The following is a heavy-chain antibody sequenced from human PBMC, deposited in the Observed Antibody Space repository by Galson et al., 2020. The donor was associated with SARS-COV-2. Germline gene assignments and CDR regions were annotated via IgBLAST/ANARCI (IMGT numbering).Heavy chain of an antibody. CDR2: NNPNSGGT. V-gene: IGHV1-2*02. D-gene: IGHD6-13*01. Sequence: ASVKVSCKASGYTFTGYYMHWVRQAPGQGLEWMGWNNPNSGGTNYAQKFQGRVTMTRDTSISTAYMELSRLRSDDTAVYYCAREQQLVEDYYYYGMDVWGQGTTVTVSS. J-gene: IGHJ6*02. CDR3: AREQQLVEDYYYYGMDV. CDR1: GYTFTGYY.